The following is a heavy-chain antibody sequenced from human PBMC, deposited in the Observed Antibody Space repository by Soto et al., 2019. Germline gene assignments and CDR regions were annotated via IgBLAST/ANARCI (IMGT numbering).Heavy chain of an antibody. CDR3: AKSVYNWNDGFFDY. CDR2: ISYDGINK. D-gene: IGHD1-1*01. J-gene: IGHJ4*02. Sequence: QVQLVESGGGVVQPGRSLRLSCAASGFTFSSYGIHWVRQAPGKGLEWVSVISYDGINKYYADSVKGRFTISRDNSENPLYLQMNSLRAEDTAVYYCAKSVYNWNDGFFDYWGQGTLVTVSS. CDR1: GFTFSSYG. V-gene: IGHV3-30*18.